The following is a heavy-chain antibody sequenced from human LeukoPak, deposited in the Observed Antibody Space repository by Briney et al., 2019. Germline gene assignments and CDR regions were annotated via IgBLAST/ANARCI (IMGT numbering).Heavy chain of an antibody. J-gene: IGHJ3*02. V-gene: IGHV1-8*01. CDR1: VYTFTTYE. Sequence: ASVKVSCKASVYTFTTYEINWVRQATGQGLEWMGWMNPNSGNTGYAQKFQGRVIMTRNTSISTAYMELSSLRSEDTAVYYCARILWFGEDAFDIWGQGTMVTVSS. CDR2: MNPNSGNT. CDR3: ARILWFGEDAFDI. D-gene: IGHD3-10*01.